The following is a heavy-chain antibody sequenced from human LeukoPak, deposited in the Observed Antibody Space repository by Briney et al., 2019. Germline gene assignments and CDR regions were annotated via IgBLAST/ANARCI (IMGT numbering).Heavy chain of an antibody. CDR3: VGTHIYYDSGGSSLNKRYAAFDV. D-gene: IGHD3-22*01. Sequence: ASVKVSCKASGGTFSSYAISWVRQAPGQGLEWMGGIIPIFGTANYAQKFQGRVTITTDESTSTAYMELSSLRSEDTAVYYCVGTHIYYDSGGSSLNKRYAAFDVWGQGTMVTVSS. CDR2: IIPIFGTA. CDR1: GGTFSSYA. V-gene: IGHV1-69*05. J-gene: IGHJ3*01.